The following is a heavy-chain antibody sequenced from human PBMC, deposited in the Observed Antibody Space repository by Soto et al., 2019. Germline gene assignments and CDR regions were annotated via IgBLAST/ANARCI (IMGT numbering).Heavy chain of an antibody. CDR3: ARRASTASGYYYYFDY. CDR1: GCSISSYY. V-gene: IGHV4-59*08. Sequence: LETLSLTCTFSGCSISSYYWSLIRQPPGKGLEWIGYIYYSGSTNYNPSLKSRVTISVDTSKNQFSLKLSSVTAADTAVYYCARRASTASGYYYYFDYWGQGALVTVSS. J-gene: IGHJ4*02. D-gene: IGHD5-12*01. CDR2: IYYSGST.